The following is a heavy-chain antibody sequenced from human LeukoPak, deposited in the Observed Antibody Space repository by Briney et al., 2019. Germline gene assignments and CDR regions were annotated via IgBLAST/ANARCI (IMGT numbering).Heavy chain of an antibody. D-gene: IGHD1-26*01. CDR2: ISYDGSNK. V-gene: IGHV3-30*18. Sequence: AGGSLRLSCAASGFTFDDYAMHWVRQAPGKGVEWVAVISYDGSNKYYADSVKGRFTISRDNFKNTLYLKMNSLRAEDTAVYYCAKDLFRSPQIDYWGQGTLVTVSS. CDR3: AKDLFRSPQIDY. CDR1: GFTFDDYA. J-gene: IGHJ4*02.